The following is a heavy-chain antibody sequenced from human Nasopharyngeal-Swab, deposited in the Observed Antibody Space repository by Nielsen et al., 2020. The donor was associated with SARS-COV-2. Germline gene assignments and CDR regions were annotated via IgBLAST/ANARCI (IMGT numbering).Heavy chain of an antibody. V-gene: IGHV3-66*01. CDR2: IYAGGST. Sequence: GESLKISCAASGFTFSSYSINWVRQAPGKGLEWVSSIYAGGSTYYADSVKGRFTISRDNSKNTLYLQMNSLRAEDTAVYYCARGDDSSGYPYSHDYWGQGTLVTVSS. CDR1: GFTFSSYS. J-gene: IGHJ4*02. D-gene: IGHD3-22*01. CDR3: ARGDDSSGYPYSHDY.